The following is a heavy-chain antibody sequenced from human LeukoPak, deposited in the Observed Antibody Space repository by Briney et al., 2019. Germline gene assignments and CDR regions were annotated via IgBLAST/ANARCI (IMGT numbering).Heavy chain of an antibody. J-gene: IGHJ6*03. CDR1: GFTFSTYA. V-gene: IGHV3-30*01. Sequence: GGSLRLSCAASGFTFSTYAIHWVRQAPGKGLEWVALISYDGSNKYYADSVKGRFTLSRDNSKSTVFLQMNSLRAEDTAVYYCARGLYYMDVWGEGTTVTVSS. CDR3: ARGLYYMDV. CDR2: ISYDGSNK. D-gene: IGHD3-16*01.